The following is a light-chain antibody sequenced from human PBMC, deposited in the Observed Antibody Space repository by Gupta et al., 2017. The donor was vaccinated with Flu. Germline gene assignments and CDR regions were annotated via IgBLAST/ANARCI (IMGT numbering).Light chain of an antibody. Sequence: QSALTQPRSVSGSPGQSVTISCTGSSSDVGGYNYVSWYQQHPGKAPKRMIYDVTKRPSGSPDRFAASKSGNTAYRTTSGLQADDEAEYDGSSYAGSFTFGSFGGGTRL. CDR1: SSDVGGYNY. CDR3: SSYAGSFTFGS. V-gene: IGLV2-11*01. CDR2: DVT. J-gene: IGLJ2*01.